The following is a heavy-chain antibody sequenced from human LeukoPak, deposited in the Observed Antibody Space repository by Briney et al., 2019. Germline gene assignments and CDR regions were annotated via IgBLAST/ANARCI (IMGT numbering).Heavy chain of an antibody. Sequence: GGSLRLSCAASGFTFSSYGMHWVRQAPGKGLEWVAVISYDGSNKYYADSVKGRFTISRDNSKNTLYLQMNSLRAEDTAVYYCAKEDIAAAGTCLDYWGQGTLVTVSS. CDR1: GFTFSSYG. CDR2: ISYDGSNK. J-gene: IGHJ4*02. V-gene: IGHV3-30*18. D-gene: IGHD6-13*01. CDR3: AKEDIAAAGTCLDY.